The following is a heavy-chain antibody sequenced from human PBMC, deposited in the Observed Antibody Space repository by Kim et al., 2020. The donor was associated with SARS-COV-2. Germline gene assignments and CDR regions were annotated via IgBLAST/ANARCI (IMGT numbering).Heavy chain of an antibody. D-gene: IGHD2-2*01. CDR2: ISSSGSTI. CDR1: GFTFSSYE. CDR3: ARVVVVPAAILDWFDP. Sequence: GGSLRLSCAASGFTFSSYEMNWVRQAPGKGLEWVSYISSSGSTIYYADSVKGRFTISRDNAKNSLYLQMNSLRAEDTAVYYCARVVVVPAAILDWFDPWGQGTLVTVSS. V-gene: IGHV3-48*03. J-gene: IGHJ5*02.